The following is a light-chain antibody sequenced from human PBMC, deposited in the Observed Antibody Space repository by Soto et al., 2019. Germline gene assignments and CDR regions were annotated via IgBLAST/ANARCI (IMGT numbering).Light chain of an antibody. CDR3: EQYDNLPLT. V-gene: IGKV1-33*01. CDR1: QDISNY. CDR2: DAS. Sequence: HMTQSLSSLSASVGDRVTITCQASQDISNYLNWYQQKPGKAPKLLIYDASNLETGVPSRFSGSGSGTDFTFTISSLQPEDIATYYCEQYDNLPLTFGGGSKV. J-gene: IGKJ4*01.